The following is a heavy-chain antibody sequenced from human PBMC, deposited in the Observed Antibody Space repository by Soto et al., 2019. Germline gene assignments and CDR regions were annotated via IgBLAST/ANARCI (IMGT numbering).Heavy chain of an antibody. J-gene: IGHJ4*02. CDR2: IYYSGST. D-gene: IGHD3-22*01. V-gene: IGHV4-59*01. Sequence: SETLSLTCSVSGGTISSYYRSWIRQPPGKGLEWIGYIYYSGSTNYNPSLKSRVTISVDTSKNHFSLKLSSVTAADTAVYYCARQTYYYDSSGYVYYFAYWAQGTLVTVSS. CDR3: ARQTYYYDSSGYVYYFAY. CDR1: GGTISSYY.